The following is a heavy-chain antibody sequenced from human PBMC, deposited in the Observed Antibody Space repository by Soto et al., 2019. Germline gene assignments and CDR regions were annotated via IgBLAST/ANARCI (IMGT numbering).Heavy chain of an antibody. CDR1: GFTFSTYG. CDR2: ISYDGSNK. V-gene: IGHV3-30*18. Sequence: PGGSLRLSCAASGFTFSTYGMHWVRQAPGKGLEWVAVISYDGSNKYYADSVKGRFTISRDNSKNTLYLQMDSLRAEDTAVYYCAKDLSYCSGGSCYCGPGLDYYYYYGMDVWGQGTTVTVSS. CDR3: AKDLSYCSGGSCYCGPGLDYYYYYGMDV. D-gene: IGHD2-15*01. J-gene: IGHJ6*02.